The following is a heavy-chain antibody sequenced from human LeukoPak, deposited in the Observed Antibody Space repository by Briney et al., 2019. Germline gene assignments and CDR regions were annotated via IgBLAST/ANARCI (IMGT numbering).Heavy chain of an antibody. D-gene: IGHD7-27*01. J-gene: IGHJ4*02. CDR1: GFTFRNYI. V-gene: IGHV3-23*01. Sequence: GGSLRLSCAASGFTFRNYIMRWVRQAPGKGLEWVSSISGSGGSTDYADSVKGRFTVSRDNSKNTLYLQMNSLRAEDTAVYYCARDLGSSDFDYWGQGTLVTVSS. CDR3: ARDLGSSDFDY. CDR2: ISGSGGST.